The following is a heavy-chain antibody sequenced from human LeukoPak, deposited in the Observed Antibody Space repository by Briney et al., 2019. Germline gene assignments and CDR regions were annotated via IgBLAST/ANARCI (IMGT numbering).Heavy chain of an antibody. CDR1: GYTFTGYY. CDR2: INPNSGGT. V-gene: IGHV1-2*02. CDR3: ARDLRDVMRTGIPYEIDY. D-gene: IGHD1-1*01. J-gene: IGHJ4*02. Sequence: ASVKVSCKASGYTFTGYYIHWVRQAPGQGLEWMGWINPNSGGTYFAQKFQGRVTVTRDTFIATAYMELSRLTSDDPAIYYCARDLRDVMRTGIPYEIDYWGQGTLVTVSS.